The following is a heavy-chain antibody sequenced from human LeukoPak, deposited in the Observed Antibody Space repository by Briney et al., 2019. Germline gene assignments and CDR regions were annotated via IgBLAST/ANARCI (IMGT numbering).Heavy chain of an antibody. CDR1: ASTFSDYY. Sequence: PGRSLRPSCAAAASTFSDYYMSWIRPAAGKGLEWDSYMSSSSSYTNYADSVKGRFTISRDTAKTSLYLQMNSLRAEDTAVYYCARDLRRGYSGYDLGYWGQGTLVTVSS. D-gene: IGHD5-12*01. CDR2: MSSSSSYT. V-gene: IGHV3-11*06. J-gene: IGHJ4*02. CDR3: ARDLRRGYSGYDLGY.